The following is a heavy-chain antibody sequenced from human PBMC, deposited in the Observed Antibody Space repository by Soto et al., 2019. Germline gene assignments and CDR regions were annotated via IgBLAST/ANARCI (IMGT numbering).Heavy chain of an antibody. V-gene: IGHV4-34*01. Sequence: NPSETLSLTCAVYGGSFSCYYWSWIRQPPGKGLEWMGEINHSGSTDDNPSLKSRVTISVDTSKNQFSLKLSYVTAADTAVYYCATGFWHKNRKQPIAARPGNFEYWAQGTLVTVS. D-gene: IGHD6-6*01. CDR1: GGSFSCYY. J-gene: IGHJ4*02. CDR2: INHSGST. CDR3: ATGFWHKNRKQPIAARPGNFEY.